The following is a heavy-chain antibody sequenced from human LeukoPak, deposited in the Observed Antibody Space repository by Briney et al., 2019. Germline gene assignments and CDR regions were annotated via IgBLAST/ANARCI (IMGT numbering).Heavy chain of an antibody. CDR2: INAGNGNT. V-gene: IGHV1-3*01. D-gene: IGHD6-13*01. CDR3: ARDAWYSSSWVYYYYGMDV. J-gene: IGHJ6*02. Sequence: GASVKVSCKASGYTFTSYAMHWVRQAPGQRLEWMGWINAGNGNTKYSQKFQGRVTITRDTSASTAYMELSSLRSEDTAVYYCARDAWYSSSWVYYYYGMDVWGQGTTVTVSS. CDR1: GYTFTSYA.